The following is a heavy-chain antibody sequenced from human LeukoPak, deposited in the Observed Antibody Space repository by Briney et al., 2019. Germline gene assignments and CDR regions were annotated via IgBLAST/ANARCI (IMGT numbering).Heavy chain of an antibody. Sequence: GGSLRLSCAASGFSFSSYWMHWVRQAPGKGLEWVSYISSSGRSIYYADSVKGRFTIFRDNAKNSLYPQMNNLRAEDTAVYYCVGRWWDIWGQGTMVTVSS. D-gene: IGHD2-15*01. CDR1: GFSFSSYW. J-gene: IGHJ3*02. CDR3: VGRWWDI. V-gene: IGHV3-48*04. CDR2: ISSSGRSI.